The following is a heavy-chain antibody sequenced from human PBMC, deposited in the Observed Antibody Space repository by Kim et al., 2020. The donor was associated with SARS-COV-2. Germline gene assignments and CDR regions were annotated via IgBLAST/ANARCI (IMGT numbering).Heavy chain of an antibody. J-gene: IGHJ4*02. Sequence: SVKGRFTISRDNSKNTLYLQMNSLRAEDTAVYYCAKGRIVVVITPNYFDYWGQGTLVTVSS. D-gene: IGHD3-22*01. V-gene: IGHV3-23*01. CDR3: AKGRIVVVITPNYFDY.